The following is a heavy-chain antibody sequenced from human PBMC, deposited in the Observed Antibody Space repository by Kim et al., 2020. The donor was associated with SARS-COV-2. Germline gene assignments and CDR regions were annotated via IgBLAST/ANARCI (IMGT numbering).Heavy chain of an antibody. Sequence: ASVKVSCKASGYTFTSFSILWMRQAPGQRLEWMGWINVGSANTKYSQKFQGRVTITRDTFASTAYMELSSLRSEDTAVYYCARENDILTAFGLDIWGQGTAVTVSS. CDR1: GYTFTSFS. D-gene: IGHD3-9*01. CDR3: ARENDILTAFGLDI. J-gene: IGHJ3*02. CDR2: INVGSANT. V-gene: IGHV1-3*01.